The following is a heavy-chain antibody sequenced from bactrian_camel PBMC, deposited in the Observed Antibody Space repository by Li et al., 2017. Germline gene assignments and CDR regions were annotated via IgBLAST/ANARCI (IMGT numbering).Heavy chain of an antibody. CDR2: IYTGDGTT. CDR1: GFTFSDYD. CDR3: ATWWSVGF. D-gene: IGHD7*01. Sequence: QLVESGGGLVQPGGSLRLSCTASGFTFSDYDMSWVRQAPGKGLEWVSTIYTGDGTTNSADSVKGRFTISRDNAKNTLYLQMNSLKTEDTAVYYCATWWSVGFWGQGTQVTVS. J-gene: IGHJ6*01. V-gene: IGHV3-2*01.